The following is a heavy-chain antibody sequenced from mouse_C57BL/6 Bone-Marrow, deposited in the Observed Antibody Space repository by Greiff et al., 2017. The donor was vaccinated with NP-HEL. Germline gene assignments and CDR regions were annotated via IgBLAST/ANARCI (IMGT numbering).Heavy chain of an antibody. CDR3: ESCMVKARSYYAFDY. V-gene: IGHV5-4*01. D-gene: IGHD2-2*01. J-gene: IGHJ4*01. CDR2: ISDGGSYT. CDR1: GFTFSSYA. Sequence: EVQGVESGGGLVKPGGSLKLSCAASGFTFSSYAMSWVRQTPEKRLEWVATISDGGSYTYYPDNVKGRVTISRDNAKNNLYLQMSHLKSEDTAMYYCESCMVKARSYYAFDYWGQGTSVTVSS.